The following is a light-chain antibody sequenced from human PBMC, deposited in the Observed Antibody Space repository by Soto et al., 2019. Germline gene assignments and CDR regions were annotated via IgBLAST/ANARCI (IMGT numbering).Light chain of an antibody. J-gene: IGKJ4*01. CDR2: RTA. V-gene: IGKV3-15*01. Sequence: EIVLTQSPAPLSVSQGERAALSCRASQSSSSNLAWYQQKPGQAPSLLMFRTASSATGFPARFSGSGSGTEFNLTISSLQSEDFGVYYCQQYNNWPRATFGGGTKVDIK. CDR3: QQYNNWPRAT. CDR1: QSSSSN.